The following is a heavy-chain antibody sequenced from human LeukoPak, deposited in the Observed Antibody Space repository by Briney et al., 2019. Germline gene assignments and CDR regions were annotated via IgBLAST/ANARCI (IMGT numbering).Heavy chain of an antibody. CDR3: ASADYDMAFDI. D-gene: IGHD3-9*01. CDR2: INHSGST. Sequence: SETLSLTCAVYGGSFSGYYWSWIRQPPGKGLEWIGEINHSGSTNYNPSLKSRFTMSVDTSKNQFSLKLSSVTAADTAVYYCASADYDMAFDIWGQGTMVTVSS. V-gene: IGHV4-34*09. CDR1: GGSFSGYY. J-gene: IGHJ3*02.